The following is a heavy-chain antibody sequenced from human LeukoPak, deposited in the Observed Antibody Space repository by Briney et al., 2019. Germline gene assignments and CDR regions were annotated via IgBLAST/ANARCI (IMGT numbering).Heavy chain of an antibody. CDR1: GGSISSGDYY. D-gene: IGHD3-10*01. J-gene: IGHJ4*02. CDR3: ARGSYYGSGSYYNYFDY. V-gene: IGHV4-30-4*01. CDR2: IYYSGST. Sequence: SETLSLTCTVSGGSISSGDYYWSWIRQPPGKGLEWIGYIYYSGSTYYNPSLKSRVTISVDTSKNQFSLKLSSVTAADTAVYYCARGSYYGSGSYYNYFDYWGQGTLVTVSS.